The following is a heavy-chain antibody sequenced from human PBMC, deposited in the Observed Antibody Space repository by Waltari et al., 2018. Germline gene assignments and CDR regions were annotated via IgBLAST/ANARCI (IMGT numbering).Heavy chain of an antibody. CDR2: IYYSGST. V-gene: IGHV4-39*07. CDR1: GGSIRSSSYY. D-gene: IGHD2-2*01. Sequence: QLQLQESGPGLVKPSETLSLTCTVSGGSIRSSSYYWGWIRQPPGKGLEWIGNIYYSGSTYYNPSLKSRVTISVDTSKNQFSLKLSSVTAADTAVYYCARIVVPAYYYYYMDVWGKGTTVTISS. CDR3: ARIVVPAYYYYYMDV. J-gene: IGHJ6*03.